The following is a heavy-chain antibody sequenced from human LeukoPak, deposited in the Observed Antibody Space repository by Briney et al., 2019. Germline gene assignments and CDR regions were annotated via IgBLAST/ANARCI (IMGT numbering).Heavy chain of an antibody. CDR3: ARLGGSYYTY. D-gene: IGHD1-26*01. CDR2: IKQDGGEK. CDR1: GSAFSSYW. J-gene: IGHJ4*02. Sequence: GGSLRLSCVASGSAFSSYWMSWVRQAPGKGLEWVANIKQDGGEKYYVDSVKGRFTISRDNAKNSLFLQMNSLRVEDTAVYYCARLGGSYYTYWGQGTLVTVSS. V-gene: IGHV3-7*01.